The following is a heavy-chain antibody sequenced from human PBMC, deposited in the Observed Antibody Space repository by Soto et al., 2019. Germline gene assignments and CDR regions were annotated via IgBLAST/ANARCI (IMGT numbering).Heavy chain of an antibody. CDR3: TRLRRWELLCSSYLFLSDWFDP. V-gene: IGHV5-10-1*01. CDR1: GYSFTSYW. D-gene: IGHD1-26*01. CDR2: IDPSDSYT. J-gene: IGHJ5*02. Sequence: GESLKISCKVSGYSFTSYWISWVRQMPGKGLEWMGRIDPSDSYTNYSPSFQGHVTISADKSISTAYLQWSSLKASDTAMYYCTRLRRWELLCSSYLFLSDWFDPWGQGTLVTVSS.